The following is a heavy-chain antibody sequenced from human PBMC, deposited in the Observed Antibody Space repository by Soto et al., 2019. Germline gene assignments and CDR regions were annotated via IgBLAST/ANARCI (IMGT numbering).Heavy chain of an antibody. V-gene: IGHV4-30-2*01. CDR3: ARYRVEGNWGNYYYYGMDV. J-gene: IGHJ6*02. D-gene: IGHD7-27*01. Sequence: PSETLSLTCAVSGGSISSGGYSWSWIRQPPGKGLEWIGYIYHSGSTYYNPSLKSRVTISVDTSKNQFSLKLSSVTAADTAVYYCARYRVEGNWGNYYYYGMDVWGQGTTVTVSS. CDR1: GGSISSGGYS. CDR2: IYHSGST.